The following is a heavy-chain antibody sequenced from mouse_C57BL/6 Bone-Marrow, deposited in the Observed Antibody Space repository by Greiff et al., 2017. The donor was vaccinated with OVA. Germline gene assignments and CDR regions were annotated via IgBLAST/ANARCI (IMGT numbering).Heavy chain of an antibody. CDR2: ISDGGSYT. V-gene: IGHV5-4*01. CDR1: GFTFSSYA. J-gene: IGHJ3*01. Sequence: EVHLVESGGGLVKPGGSLKLSCAASGFTFSSYAMSWVRQTPEKRLEWVATISDGGSYTYYPDNVKGRFTISRDNAKNNLYLQMSHLKSEDTAMYYCARVGAKTAQGPAYWGQGTLVTVSA. D-gene: IGHD3-2*02. CDR3: ARVGAKTAQGPAY.